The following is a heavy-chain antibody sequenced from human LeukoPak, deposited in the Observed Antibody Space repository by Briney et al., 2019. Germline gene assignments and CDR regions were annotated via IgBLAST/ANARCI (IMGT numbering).Heavy chain of an antibody. Sequence: SGGSLRLSCAASGFTFSSYGMSWVRQAPGKGLEWVSDISGSGGTTYYADSVKGRFTISRDNSKNTLYLQMNSLRAEDTAVYYCAKDLAPNYYDSSGYDYWGQGTLVTVSS. D-gene: IGHD3-22*01. CDR2: ISGSGGTT. V-gene: IGHV3-23*01. J-gene: IGHJ4*02. CDR1: GFTFSSYG. CDR3: AKDLAPNYYDSSGYDY.